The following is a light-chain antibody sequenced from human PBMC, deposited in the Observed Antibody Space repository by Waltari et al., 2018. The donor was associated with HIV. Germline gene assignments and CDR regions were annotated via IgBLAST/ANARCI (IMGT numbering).Light chain of an antibody. CDR2: DFP. CDR3: CSYTGSKIYV. Sequence: QSALTQPRSVSGSPGQSVTVPCTGTSNGVGGYNYVSWYQPHPGQAPKFIIFDFPARPSGIPDRFSGSKSGNTASLTISGLQAEDEADYYCCSYTGSKIYVFGTGTQVTVL. V-gene: IGLV2-11*01. J-gene: IGLJ1*01. CDR1: SNGVGGYNY.